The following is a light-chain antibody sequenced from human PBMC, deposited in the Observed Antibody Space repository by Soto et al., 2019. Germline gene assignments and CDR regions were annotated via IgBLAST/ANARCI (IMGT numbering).Light chain of an antibody. CDR1: SSDIGGYNY. CDR2: DVT. CDR3: SSYTRSSTLV. J-gene: IGLJ2*01. V-gene: IGLV2-14*01. Sequence: QSVLTQPASVSGSPGQSITISFTGTSSDIGGYNYVSWYQQHPGKAPKLMIYDVTNRPSGVSNRFSGSKSGSTASLTISGLQAEDEADYYCSSYTRSSTLVFGGGTQLTVL.